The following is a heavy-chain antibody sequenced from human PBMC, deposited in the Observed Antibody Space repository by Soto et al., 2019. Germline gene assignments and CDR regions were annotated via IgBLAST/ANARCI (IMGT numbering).Heavy chain of an antibody. V-gene: IGHV3-23*01. CDR3: ARKVVGSTSRPDYWYFDL. CDR1: GFTFINYA. CDR2: ISGGGDAT. Sequence: EVQLLESGGDSVQPGGSVRLSCAGSGFTFINYAMNWVRQAPGKGLEWVSTISGGGDATFFADFVRGRFTFSRDNSKNTVTLQMHSLGVDDTAVYYCARKVVGSTSRPDYWYFDLWGRGTLVTVSS. J-gene: IGHJ2*01. D-gene: IGHD2-21*01.